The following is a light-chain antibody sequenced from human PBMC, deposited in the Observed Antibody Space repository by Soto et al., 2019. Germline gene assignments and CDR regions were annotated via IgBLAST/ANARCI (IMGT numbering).Light chain of an antibody. CDR1: SSDVGGYNY. Sequence: QSVLTQPASVSGSPGQSITISCTGTSSDVGGYNYVSWYQHHPGKAPKLLIYEVSNRPSGVSHRFSGSKSGNTASLTISGLQAEDEADYYCSSFTSNSTWVFGAGTQLTVL. V-gene: IGLV2-14*01. J-gene: IGLJ3*02. CDR2: EVS. CDR3: SSFTSNSTWV.